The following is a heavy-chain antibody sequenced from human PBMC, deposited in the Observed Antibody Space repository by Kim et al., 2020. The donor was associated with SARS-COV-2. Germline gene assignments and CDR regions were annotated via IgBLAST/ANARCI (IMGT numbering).Heavy chain of an antibody. CDR1: GFTFSNYA. J-gene: IGHJ3*02. V-gene: IGHV3-23*01. D-gene: IGHD6-19*01. CDR2: ISGTGGST. CDR3: AKDLSYSSGWYGGRAFDI. Sequence: GGSLRLSCAASGFTFSNYAMSWVRQAPGKGLEWVSGISGTGGSTYFADSVKGRFTISRDNSKNTLYLQMNSLRAEDTAVYYCAKDLSYSSGWYGGRAFDIWGQGTMVTVSS.